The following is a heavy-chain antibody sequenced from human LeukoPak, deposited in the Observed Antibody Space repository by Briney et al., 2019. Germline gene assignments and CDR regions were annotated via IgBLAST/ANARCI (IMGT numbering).Heavy chain of an antibody. CDR2: IYHSGST. D-gene: IGHD1-26*01. CDR1: GGSISSGGYY. J-gene: IGHJ4*02. V-gene: IGHV4-30-2*01. CDR3: ARDHEWELLS. Sequence: PSETLSLTCTVSGGSISSGGYYWSWIRQPPGKGLEWIGYIYHSGSTYYNPSLKSRVTISVDRSKNQFSLKLSSVTAADTAVYYCARDHEWELLSWGQGTLVTVSS.